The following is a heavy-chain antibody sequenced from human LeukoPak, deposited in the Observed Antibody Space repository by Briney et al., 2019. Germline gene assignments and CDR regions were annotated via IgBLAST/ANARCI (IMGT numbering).Heavy chain of an antibody. J-gene: IGHJ5*02. V-gene: IGHV4-39*07. Sequence: SETLSLTCTVSGGSISSSSYYWGWIRQPPGKGLEWIGSIYYSGSTYYNPSLKSRVTISVDTSKNQFSLKLSSVTAADTAVYYCARVGRVAANWFDPWGQGTLVTVSS. D-gene: IGHD2-15*01. CDR2: IYYSGST. CDR1: GGSISSSSYY. CDR3: ARVGRVAANWFDP.